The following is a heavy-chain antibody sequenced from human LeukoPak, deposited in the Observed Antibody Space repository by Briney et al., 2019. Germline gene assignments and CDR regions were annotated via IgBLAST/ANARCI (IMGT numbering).Heavy chain of an antibody. J-gene: IGHJ2*01. D-gene: IGHD6-13*01. CDR3: TAASGSYWYFDL. CDR2: IYYSGST. V-gene: IGHV4-59*08. Sequence: SETLSLTCTVSGGSISSYYWSWIRQPPGKGLEWIGFIYYSGSTNYNPSLKSRPTISVDTSKSQFSLRLSSVTAADTAVYYCTAASGSYWYFDLWGRGTLVTVSS. CDR1: GGSISSYY.